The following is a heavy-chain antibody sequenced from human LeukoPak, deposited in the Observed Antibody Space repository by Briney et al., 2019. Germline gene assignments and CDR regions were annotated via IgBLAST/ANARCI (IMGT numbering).Heavy chain of an antibody. J-gene: IGHJ3*02. D-gene: IGHD5-24*01. CDR3: ARDADLGATIIGAFDI. V-gene: IGHV3-7*01. CDR1: GFTFSRYW. CDR2: IKRDGSEK. Sequence: PGGSLRLSCAASGFTFSRYWMSWVRQAPGKGLEWVANIKRDGSEKHYVDSVKGRFTISRDSARNSLYLQMNSLRAVETAVYYCARDADLGATIIGAFDIWGQGTMVTVSS.